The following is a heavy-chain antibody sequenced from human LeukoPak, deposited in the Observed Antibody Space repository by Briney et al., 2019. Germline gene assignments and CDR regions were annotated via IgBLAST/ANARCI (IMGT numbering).Heavy chain of an antibody. CDR2: ISGSGGST. J-gene: IGHJ4*02. Sequence: GGSRRLSCATCVFTFRSYAMSWLRQAPGKGLEWVSAISGSGGSTYYADSVKSRFTISRDNSKNTLYLQMNSLRAEDTAVYYCAKDLAYWGQGTLVTVSS. V-gene: IGHV3-23*01. CDR3: AKDLAY. CDR1: VFTFRSYA.